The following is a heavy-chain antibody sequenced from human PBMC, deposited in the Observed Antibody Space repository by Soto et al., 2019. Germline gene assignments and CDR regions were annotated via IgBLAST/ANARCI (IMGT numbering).Heavy chain of an antibody. CDR2: ISFSGAT. Sequence: SETLSLTCRVSGVSITSQFVSWIRPTTGKGLDWIGSISFSGATYSNPSLKGRAALSVDTSENNLPLTLNSVTSADTAVYFCARDRKDGYKRYCDYWGEGNQVTV. CDR1: GVSITSQF. CDR3: ARDRKDGYKRYCDY. J-gene: IGHJ4*02. V-gene: IGHV4-59*11. D-gene: IGHD2-15*01.